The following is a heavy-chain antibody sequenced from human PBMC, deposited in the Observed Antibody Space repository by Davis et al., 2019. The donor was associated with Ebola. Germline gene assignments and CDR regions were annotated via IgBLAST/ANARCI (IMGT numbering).Heavy chain of an antibody. CDR3: AREILYSGSYLGW. D-gene: IGHD1-26*01. CDR2: IIPILGIA. CDR1: GYTFTSYG. Sequence: SVKVSCKASGYTFTSYGISWVRQAPGQGLEWMGRIIPILGIANYAQKFQGRVTITADKSTSTAYMELSSLRSEDTAVYYCAREILYSGSYLGWWGQGTLVTVSS. J-gene: IGHJ4*02. V-gene: IGHV1-69*04.